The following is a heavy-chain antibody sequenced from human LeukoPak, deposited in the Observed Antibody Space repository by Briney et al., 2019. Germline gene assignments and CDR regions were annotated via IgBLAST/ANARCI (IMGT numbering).Heavy chain of an antibody. Sequence: GGPLRLSXAASRFTFGYYAMSWVRQAPGKGLEWLSAITASGTNTFYPDSVKGRFAISRDNSKNTLYLQMNSLRAEDTAVYYCVKDREPDSGWNFDYWGQGSLVTVSS. J-gene: IGHJ4*02. CDR1: RFTFGYYA. CDR3: VKDREPDSGWNFDY. CDR2: ITASGTNT. V-gene: IGHV3-23*01. D-gene: IGHD6-19*01.